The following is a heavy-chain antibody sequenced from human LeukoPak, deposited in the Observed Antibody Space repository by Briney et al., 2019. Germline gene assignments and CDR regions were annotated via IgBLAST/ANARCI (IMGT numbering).Heavy chain of an antibody. CDR2: ISAYNGNT. V-gene: IGHV1-18*01. CDR3: ARDHRKRDQNNWFDP. Sequence: ASVKVSCKASGGTFSSYGISWVRQAPGQGLEWMGWISAYNGNTNYAQKLQGRVTMPTDTSTSTAYMELRSLRSDDTAVYYCARDHRKRDQNNWFDPWGQGTLVTVSS. J-gene: IGHJ5*02. CDR1: GGTFSSYG.